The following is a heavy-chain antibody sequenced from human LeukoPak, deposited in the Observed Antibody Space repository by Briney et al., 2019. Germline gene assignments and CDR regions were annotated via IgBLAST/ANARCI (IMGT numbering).Heavy chain of an antibody. CDR1: GYTFTGYY. V-gene: IGHV1-2*02. Sequence: ASVKVSCKASGYTFTGYYMHWVRQAPGQGLEWMGWINPNSGGTNYAQKFQGRATMTRDTSISTAYMELSRLRSDDTAVYYCARRASYCSSTSCYYPFDYWGQGTLVTVSS. CDR3: ARRASYCSSTSCYYPFDY. CDR2: INPNSGGT. J-gene: IGHJ4*02. D-gene: IGHD2-2*01.